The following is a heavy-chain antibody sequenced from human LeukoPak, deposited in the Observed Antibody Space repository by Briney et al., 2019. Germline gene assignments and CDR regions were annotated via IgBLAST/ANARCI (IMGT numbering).Heavy chain of an antibody. CDR3: AKGLRGSYLIY. V-gene: IGHV3-7*03. D-gene: IGHD1-26*01. Sequence: GGSLRLSCAASGFTFSSYWMSWVRQAPGKGLEWVANINQDGSEKYYVDSVKGRFTISRDNAKNSLYLQMNSLRAEDTAVYYCAKGLRGSYLIYWGQGTLVTVSS. CDR2: INQDGSEK. CDR1: GFTFSSYW. J-gene: IGHJ4*02.